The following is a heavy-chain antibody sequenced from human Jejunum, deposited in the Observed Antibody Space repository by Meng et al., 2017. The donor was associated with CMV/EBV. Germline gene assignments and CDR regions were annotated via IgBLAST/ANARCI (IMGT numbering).Heavy chain of an antibody. CDR2: IYYSGVT. J-gene: IGHJ6*02. Sequence: TVSGGSISDYYWSWIRQSPGKGLEWIGYIYYSGVTRYNPSLESRVSISIDTSKKHFSLKMRSVTAADTAMYYCARDNGDYYYGMDVWGQGTPVTVSS. D-gene: IGHD4-17*01. CDR3: ARDNGDYYYGMDV. CDR1: GGSISDYY. V-gene: IGHV4-59*01.